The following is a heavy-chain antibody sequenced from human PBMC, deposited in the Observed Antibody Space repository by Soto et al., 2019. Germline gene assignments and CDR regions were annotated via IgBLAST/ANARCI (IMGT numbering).Heavy chain of an antibody. CDR2: IIPIFGTA. CDR1: GGTFSSYA. J-gene: IGHJ4*02. D-gene: IGHD2-2*01. Sequence: GASVKVSCKAPGGTFSSYAISWVRQAPGQGLEWMGGIIPIFGTANYAQKFQGRVTITADESTSTAYMEPSSLRSEDTAVYYCARGVVPAAPTGFDYWGQGTLVTVSS. CDR3: ARGVVPAAPTGFDY. V-gene: IGHV1-69*13.